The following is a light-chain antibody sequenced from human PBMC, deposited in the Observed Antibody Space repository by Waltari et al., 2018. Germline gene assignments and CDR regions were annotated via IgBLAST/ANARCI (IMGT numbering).Light chain of an antibody. CDR2: DAL. Sequence: EIVLTQSPATLSFSPGERATLYCRASQDVNDHVAWYQQKPGQPPRLRIYDALNRTTGIPPRFRGSGSGTDFSLTINRLEADDFAVYYCQQRHAWPVTFGPGTRLE. CDR1: QDVNDH. J-gene: IGKJ5*01. CDR3: QQRHAWPVT. V-gene: IGKV3-11*01.